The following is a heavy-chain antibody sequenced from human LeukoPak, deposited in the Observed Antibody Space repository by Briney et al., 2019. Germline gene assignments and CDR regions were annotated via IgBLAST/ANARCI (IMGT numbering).Heavy chain of an antibody. CDR1: GFTFDDYA. Sequence: GGSLRLSCAASGFTFDDYAMPWVRQAPGKGLEWVSGISWNSGSIGYADSVKGRFTISRDNAKNSLYLQMNSLRAEDTALYYCAKALDGHNPDFDYWGQGTLVTVSS. CDR3: AKALDGHNPDFDY. CDR2: ISWNSGSI. J-gene: IGHJ4*02. D-gene: IGHD5-24*01. V-gene: IGHV3-9*01.